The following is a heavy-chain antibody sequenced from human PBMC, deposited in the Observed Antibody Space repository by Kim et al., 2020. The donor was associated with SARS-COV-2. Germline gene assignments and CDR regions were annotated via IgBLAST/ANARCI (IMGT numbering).Heavy chain of an antibody. Sequence: GESLKISCKGSGYSFTSYWIGWVRQMPGKGLEWMGIIYPGDSDTRYSPSFQGQVTISADKSISTAYLQWSSLKASDTAMYYCARQQAYDILTGYYDYWGQGTLVTVSS. CDR3: ARQQAYDILTGYYDY. V-gene: IGHV5-51*01. CDR2: IYPGDSDT. CDR1: GYSFTSYW. J-gene: IGHJ4*02. D-gene: IGHD3-9*01.